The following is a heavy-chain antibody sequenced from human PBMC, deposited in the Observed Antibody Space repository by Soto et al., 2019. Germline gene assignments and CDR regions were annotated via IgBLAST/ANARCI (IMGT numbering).Heavy chain of an antibody. V-gene: IGHV3-13*04. J-gene: IGHJ4*02. CDR1: GFTFSSYD. CDR2: IGTAGDT. D-gene: IGHD3-22*01. CDR3: ARAIGPTLFDY. Sequence: VSLRLCCSASGFTFSSYDMHGVRQGPGKGLEWVSAIGTAGDTNYAGSVKGRFTISRENAKNSLYLQMNSLRAGDTAIYFCARAIGPTLFDYWGQGTLVTVSS.